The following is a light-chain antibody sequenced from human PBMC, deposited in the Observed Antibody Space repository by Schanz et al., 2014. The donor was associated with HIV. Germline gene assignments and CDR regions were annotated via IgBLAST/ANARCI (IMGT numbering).Light chain of an antibody. V-gene: IGKV3-15*01. Sequence: EIVMTQSPATLSVPPGESATLSCRASRGVSSSLAWYQQKPGQAPRLLIFGASTRATGIPARFSGSGSGTEFTLTISSLQSEDFAVYYCQHYSDWPNFGGGTKVEIK. CDR2: GAS. CDR1: RGVSSS. CDR3: QHYSDWPN. J-gene: IGKJ4*01.